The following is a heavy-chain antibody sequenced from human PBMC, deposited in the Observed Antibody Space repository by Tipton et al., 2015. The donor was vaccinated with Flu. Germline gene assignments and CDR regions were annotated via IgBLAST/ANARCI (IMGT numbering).Heavy chain of an antibody. D-gene: IGHD7-27*01. CDR1: GYTFSNYG. CDR3: AGDPGTGDAGDDGFDV. J-gene: IGHJ3*01. CDR2: ISVYSGNT. Sequence: QLVQSGDEVKKPGASVKVSCKASGYTFSNYGISWVRQGPGQGLEWMGWISVYSGNTNYAQKLQGRLTMSTDTSTSTAYMELRSLRSDDTVIYYWAGDPGTGDAGDDGFDVWGQGTIVTVCS. V-gene: IGHV1-18*01.